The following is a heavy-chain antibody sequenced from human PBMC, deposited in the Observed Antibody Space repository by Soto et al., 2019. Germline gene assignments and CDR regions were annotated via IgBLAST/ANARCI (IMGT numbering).Heavy chain of an antibody. J-gene: IGHJ4*02. CDR1: GGSFSGYY. D-gene: IGHD3-10*01. CDR3: ARDEGPYYYGSGSYPY. V-gene: IGHV3-7*04. CDR2: IKQDGSEK. Sequence: ETLSLTCAVYGGSFSGYYWSWVRQAPGKGLERVANIKQDGSEKYYVDSVKGRLTISRDNAKNSLYLQMNSLRAEDTAVYYCARDEGPYYYGSGSYPYWGQGTLVTVSS.